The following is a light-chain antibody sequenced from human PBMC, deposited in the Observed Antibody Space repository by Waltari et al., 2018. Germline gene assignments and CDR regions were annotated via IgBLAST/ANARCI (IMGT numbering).Light chain of an antibody. CDR3: EQHDNLPIT. J-gene: IGKJ5*01. Sequence: DIQMTQSPSSLSASVGDRVTITCQASQDINNFLNWYQQKPGKAPKIVIYDASNLETGVPSTFSGGGSVTYYTFTITSLQPEDIATYYCEQHDNLPITFGQGTRLEI. CDR2: DAS. CDR1: QDINNF. V-gene: IGKV1-33*01.